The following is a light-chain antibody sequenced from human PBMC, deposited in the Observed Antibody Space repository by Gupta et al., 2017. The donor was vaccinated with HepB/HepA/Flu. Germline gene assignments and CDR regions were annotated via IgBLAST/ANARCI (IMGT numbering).Light chain of an antibody. J-gene: IGLJ2*01. CDR3: SSYASSSTLVV. Sequence: QSALTQPVSVSGSPGQSITISCTGTSSDIGGFNYVSWYQQHPGKASKLVIYDVSNRPSGVSNRFSGSKSANTASLTISGLQAEDEADYYCSSYASSSTLVVFGGGTKLTVL. V-gene: IGLV2-14*03. CDR2: DVS. CDR1: SSDIGGFNY.